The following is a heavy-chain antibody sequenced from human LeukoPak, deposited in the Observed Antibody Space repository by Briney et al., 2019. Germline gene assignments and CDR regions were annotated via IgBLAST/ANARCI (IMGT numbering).Heavy chain of an antibody. D-gene: IGHD3-10*01. J-gene: IGHJ6*02. V-gene: IGHV3-9*01. Sequence: PGGSLRLSCVASTVTHEFYAMHWVRQAPGKGLEWVSGFSLDSNRRDYADSVRGRFTVSRDYATRTLYLQMNSLRLEDTALYYCTRDLRPGGSDVWGQGTTVIVSS. CDR1: TVTHEFYA. CDR3: TRDLRPGGSDV. CDR2: FSLDSNRR.